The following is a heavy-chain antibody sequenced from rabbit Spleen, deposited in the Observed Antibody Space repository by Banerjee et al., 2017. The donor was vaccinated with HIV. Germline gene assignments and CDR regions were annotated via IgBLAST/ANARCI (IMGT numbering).Heavy chain of an antibody. CDR1: GFSFSSSYY. CDR3: ARDTSSSFSSYGMDL. J-gene: IGHJ6*01. CDR2: IFTGDGDT. D-gene: IGHD1-1*01. Sequence: QEQLVESGGDLVQPGASLTLTCTASGFSFSSSYYICWVRQAPGKGLEWIGCIFTGDGDTDYASWAKGRFTISKASSTTVTLKMTSLTAADTATYFCARDTSSSFSSYGMDLRGPGTLVTVS. V-gene: IGHV1S45*01.